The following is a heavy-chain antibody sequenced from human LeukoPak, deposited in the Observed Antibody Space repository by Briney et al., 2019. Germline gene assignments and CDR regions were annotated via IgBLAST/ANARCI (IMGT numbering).Heavy chain of an antibody. V-gene: IGHV4-34*01. J-gene: IGHJ4*02. CDR2: PNHSGST. D-gene: IGHD6-19*01. CDR1: GGSFSGYY. CDR3: ARGRAVAGWSRYYFDY. Sequence: SETLSLTCAVYGGSFSGYYWSWIRQPPGKGLEWIGEPNHSGSTNYNPSLKSRVTIPVDTSKNQFSLKLSSVTAADTAVYYCARGRAVAGWSRYYFDYWGQGTLVTVSS.